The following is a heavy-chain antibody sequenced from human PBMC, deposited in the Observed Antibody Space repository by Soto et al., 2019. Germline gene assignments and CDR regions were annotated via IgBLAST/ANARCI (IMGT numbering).Heavy chain of an antibody. Sequence: VKVSCXASGGTFSSYAISWVRQPPGQGLEWMGGIIPIFGTANYAQKFQGRVTITADESTSTAYLELSSLRSEDTAVYYCARDSKDGYNLFDYWGQGTLVTVSS. CDR3: ARDSKDGYNLFDY. V-gene: IGHV1-69*13. J-gene: IGHJ4*02. D-gene: IGHD5-12*01. CDR2: IIPIFGTA. CDR1: GGTFSSYA.